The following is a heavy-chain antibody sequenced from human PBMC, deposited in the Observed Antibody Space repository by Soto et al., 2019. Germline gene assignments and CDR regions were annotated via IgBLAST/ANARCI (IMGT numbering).Heavy chain of an antibody. CDR3: AKDIGYIVVVPAANDY. V-gene: IGHV3-23*01. Sequence: GGSMRLSCAASGFTFSSYAMSWVRQDPGKGLEWVSAISGSGGSTYYADSVKGRFTISRDNSKNTLYLQMNSLRAEDTAVYYCAKDIGYIVVVPAANDYWGQGTLVTVSS. CDR1: GFTFSSYA. D-gene: IGHD2-2*01. CDR2: ISGSGGST. J-gene: IGHJ4*02.